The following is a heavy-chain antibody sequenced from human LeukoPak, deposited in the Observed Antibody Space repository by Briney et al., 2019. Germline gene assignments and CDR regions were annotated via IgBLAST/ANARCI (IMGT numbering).Heavy chain of an antibody. V-gene: IGHV4-61*02. CDR1: GGSISSGSYY. J-gene: IGHJ6*03. D-gene: IGHD3/OR15-3a*01. CDR3: ARVDAGLYYMDV. CDR2: IYTSGST. Sequence: PSETLSLTCTVSGGSISSGSYYWSWIRQPAGKGLEWIGRIYTSGSTNYNPSLKSRVTMSVDTSKNQFSLKLSSVTAADTAVYYCARVDAGLYYMDVWGKGTTVTVSS.